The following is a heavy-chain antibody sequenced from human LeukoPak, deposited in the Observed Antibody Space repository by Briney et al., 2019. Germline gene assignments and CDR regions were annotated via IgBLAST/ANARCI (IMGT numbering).Heavy chain of an antibody. CDR3: ARRSHTNHFFDY. Sequence: PGGSLRLSCAASGFIFSDYYMRWVRQAPGKGREWVADISESGDSNFHADSVKGRFTISRDNVKKSLYLQMSTLRAEDTAVYYCARRSHTNHFFDYWGQGALVTVSS. D-gene: IGHD1-14*01. CDR2: ISESGDSN. J-gene: IGHJ4*02. V-gene: IGHV3-11*01. CDR1: GFIFSDYY.